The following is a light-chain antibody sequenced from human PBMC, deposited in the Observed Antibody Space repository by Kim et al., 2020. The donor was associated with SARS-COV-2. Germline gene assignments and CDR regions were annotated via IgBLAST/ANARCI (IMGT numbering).Light chain of an antibody. V-gene: IGLV2-14*03. Sequence: GQSIAIPCTGTTSDVGGYNYVSWYQRHPGKAPKLIIYGVNNRPSGVSDRFSGSKSGSTASLTISGLQAEDEAYYYCNSYTTSSTRVFGGGTQLTVL. CDR1: TSDVGGYNY. CDR2: GVN. CDR3: NSYTTSSTRV. J-gene: IGLJ3*02.